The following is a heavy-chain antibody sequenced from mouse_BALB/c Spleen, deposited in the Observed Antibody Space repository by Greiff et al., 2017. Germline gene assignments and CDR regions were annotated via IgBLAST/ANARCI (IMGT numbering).Heavy chain of an antibody. Sequence: DVMLVESGGGLVKPGGSLKLSCAASGFTFSDYYMYWVRQTPEKRLEWVATISDGGSYTYYPDSVKGRFTISRDNAKNNLYLQMSSLKSEDTAMYYCARDIEGVAYWGQGTLVTVSA. CDR2: ISDGGSYT. CDR1: GFTFSDYY. V-gene: IGHV5-4*02. CDR3: ARDIEGVAY. J-gene: IGHJ3*01.